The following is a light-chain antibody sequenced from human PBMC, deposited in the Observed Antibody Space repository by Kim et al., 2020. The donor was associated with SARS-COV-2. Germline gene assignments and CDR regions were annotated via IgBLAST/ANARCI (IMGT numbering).Light chain of an antibody. V-gene: IGLV4-69*01. CDR2: VNRDGRH. Sequence: QLVLTQSPSASLGASVKLTCTLSSGHSSYAIAWHQQQPGKGLRFLMKVNRDGRHTKGDGIPDRFSGSSSGTERHLTISSLQSEDEADYYCQTWGTGIWVFGGGTQLTVL. CDR1: SGHSSYA. J-gene: IGLJ3*02. CDR3: QTWGTGIWV.